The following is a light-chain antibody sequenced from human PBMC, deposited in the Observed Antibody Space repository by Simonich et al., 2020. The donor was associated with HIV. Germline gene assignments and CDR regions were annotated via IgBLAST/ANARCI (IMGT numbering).Light chain of an antibody. J-gene: IGLJ1*01. V-gene: IGLV2-14*01. CDR2: DVS. CDR1: SSDVGGYNY. CDR3: SSYTSSTTRV. Sequence: QSALTQPASVSGSPGQSITISCTGTSSDVGGYNYVSWYQQHPGKAPKLMIYDVSKRPSWVSNRFSGSKSVNTASRTISGLQAEDEADYYCSSYTSSTTRVFGTGTKVTVL.